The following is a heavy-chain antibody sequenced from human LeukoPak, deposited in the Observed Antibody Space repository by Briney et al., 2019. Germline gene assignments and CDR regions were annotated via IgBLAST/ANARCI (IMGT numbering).Heavy chain of an antibody. CDR3: ARLVRRIAVDIDY. CDR2: IIPIFGTA. D-gene: IGHD6-19*01. V-gene: IGHV1-69*13. Sequence: ASVKVSCKASGYTFTSYDINWVRQATGQGLEWMGGIIPIFGTANYAQKFQGRVTITADESTSTAYMELSSLRSEDTAVYYCARLVRRIAVDIDYWGQGTLVTVSS. CDR1: GYTFTSYD. J-gene: IGHJ4*02.